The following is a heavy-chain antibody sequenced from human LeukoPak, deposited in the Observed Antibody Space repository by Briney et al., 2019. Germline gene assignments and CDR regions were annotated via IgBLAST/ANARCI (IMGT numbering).Heavy chain of an antibody. CDR2: ISGSGGST. J-gene: IGHJ4*02. CDR3: AKDSKYSYGYPPDY. Sequence: GGSLRLSCAASGFTFSSYAMGWVRQAPGKGLEWVSAISGSGGSTYYADSVKGRFTISRDNSKNTLYLQMNSLRAEDTAVYYCAKDSKYSYGYPPDYWGQGTLVTVSS. V-gene: IGHV3-23*01. D-gene: IGHD5-18*01. CDR1: GFTFSSYA.